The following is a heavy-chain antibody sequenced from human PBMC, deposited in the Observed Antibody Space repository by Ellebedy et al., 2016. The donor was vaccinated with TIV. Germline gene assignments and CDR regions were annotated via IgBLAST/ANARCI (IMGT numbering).Heavy chain of an antibody. CDR2: ISYDGSNK. D-gene: IGHD5/OR15-5a*01. Sequence: GESLKISCAASGFPFDSYVMNWVRQAPGKGLEWVALISYDGSNKYFADSMQGRFTISRDNSKNTLYLLMNSLRGDDTAIYYCARALNHVDTVSTAPLDCWGQGTLVTVS. CDR1: GFPFDSYV. J-gene: IGHJ4*02. V-gene: IGHV3-30*04. CDR3: ARALNHVDTVSTAPLDC.